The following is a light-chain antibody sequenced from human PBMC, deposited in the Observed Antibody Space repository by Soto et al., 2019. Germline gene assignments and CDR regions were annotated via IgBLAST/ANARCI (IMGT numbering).Light chain of an antibody. CDR2: GVS. J-gene: IGKJ5*01. CDR3: QQYASSST. Sequence: EIVLTQSPGTLSLSPGERATLSCRASQSVSSTHLAWYQQKPGQAPRLLIYGVSTRATGIADRFSGSGSGTDFTLTISRLEPEDFAVYYRQQYASSSTFGQGTRLEIK. CDR1: QSVSSTH. V-gene: IGKV3-20*01.